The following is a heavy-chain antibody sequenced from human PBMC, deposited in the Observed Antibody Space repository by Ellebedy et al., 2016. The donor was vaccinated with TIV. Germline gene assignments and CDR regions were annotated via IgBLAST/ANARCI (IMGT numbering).Heavy chain of an antibody. CDR1: GFTFSSYA. J-gene: IGHJ4*02. V-gene: IGHV3-23*01. D-gene: IGHD6-13*01. Sequence: GASLKISCAASGFTFSSYAMSWVRQAPGKGLEWVSTVTGSGSSTYYADSVRGRFTISRDNSKTTLYMQINSLRSEETAVYYCTVIAAAGRGAYWGQGTLVTVSS. CDR2: VTGSGSST. CDR3: TVIAAAGRGAY.